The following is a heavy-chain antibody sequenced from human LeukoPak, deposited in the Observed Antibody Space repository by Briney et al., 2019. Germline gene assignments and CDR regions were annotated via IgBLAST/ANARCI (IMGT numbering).Heavy chain of an antibody. D-gene: IGHD3-10*01. CDR3: ARVTSIGETGSIDY. J-gene: IGHJ4*02. CDR1: GYTFTGYY. V-gene: IGHV1-2*02. Sequence: ASVKVSCKASGYTFTGYYMHWVRQAPGQGLEWMGWINPNSGGTNYAQKFQGRVTMTRDTSISTAYMELSRLRSDDTAVYYCARVTSIGETGSIDYWGQGTLVTVSS. CDR2: INPNSGGT.